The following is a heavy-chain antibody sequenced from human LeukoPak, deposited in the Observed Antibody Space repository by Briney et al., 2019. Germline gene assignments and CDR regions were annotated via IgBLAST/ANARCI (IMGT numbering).Heavy chain of an antibody. D-gene: IGHD3-22*01. CDR3: ASGRSSGSIGFQH. V-gene: IGHV4-39*01. J-gene: IGHJ1*01. CDR1: GGSISSSSYY. CDR2: IYYSGST. Sequence: KPSETLSLTCTVSGGSISSSSYYWGWIRQPPGKGLEWIGSIYYSGSTYYNPSLKSRVTISVDTSKNQFSLKLSSVTAADTAVYYCASGRSSGSIGFQHWGQGTLVTVSS.